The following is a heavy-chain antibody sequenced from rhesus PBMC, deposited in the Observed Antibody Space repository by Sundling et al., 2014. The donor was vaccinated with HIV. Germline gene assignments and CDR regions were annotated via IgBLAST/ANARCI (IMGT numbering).Heavy chain of an antibody. CDR2: ISGGSGNT. J-gene: IGHJ4*01. CDR3: ARKRLTFWSFIDY. CDR1: GGSINTNY. V-gene: IGHV4-147*01. D-gene: IGHD2-15*01. Sequence: QVQLQESGPGLVKPSETLSLTCAVSGGSINTNYWNWIRQSPGKGLEWIGFISGGSGNTNYNPSLKSRVTISTDTSKNQFSLKLSSVTAADTAMYFCARKRLTFWSFIDYWGQGVLVTVSS.